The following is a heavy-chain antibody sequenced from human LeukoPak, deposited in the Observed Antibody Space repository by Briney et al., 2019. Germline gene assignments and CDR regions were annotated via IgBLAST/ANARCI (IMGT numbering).Heavy chain of an antibody. D-gene: IGHD1-7*01. CDR1: GFTFSDYS. J-gene: IGHJ4*02. Sequence: GGSLRLSCAASGFTFSDYSMNWVRQAPGMGLEWVSSISSSGRYMWYADSVKGRFTISRDNAKNSLSLQMNSLRVDDTAVYYCAKDERNWNYNLASQTYDWGQGTLVTVSS. CDR3: AKDERNWNYNLASQTYD. V-gene: IGHV3-21*06. CDR2: ISSSGRYM.